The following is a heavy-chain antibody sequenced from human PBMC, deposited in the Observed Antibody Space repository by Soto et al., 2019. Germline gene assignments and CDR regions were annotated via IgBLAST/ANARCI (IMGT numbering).Heavy chain of an antibody. J-gene: IGHJ6*02. V-gene: IGHV4-59*01. Sequence: SETLSLTCTVSGGSISSYYWSWIRQPPGKGLEWIGYLYYCGSTNYNPSLKSRVTISVDTSKNQFSLKLSSVAAADTAVHYCPRWDQSGWYDGMDVWCQGTTVTVSS. D-gene: IGHD6-25*01. CDR3: PRWDQSGWYDGMDV. CDR2: LYYCGST. CDR1: GGSISSYY.